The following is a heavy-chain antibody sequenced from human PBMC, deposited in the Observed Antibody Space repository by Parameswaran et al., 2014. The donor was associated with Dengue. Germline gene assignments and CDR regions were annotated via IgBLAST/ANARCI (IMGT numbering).Heavy chain of an antibody. Sequence: VRQAPGKGLEWVSYISSSSSYTNYADSVKGRFTISRDNAKNSLYLQMNSLRAEDTAVYYCAREGYSSGWSYWGQGTLVTVSS. D-gene: IGHD6-19*01. CDR2: ISSSSSYT. V-gene: IGHV3-11*06. CDR3: AREGYSSGWSY. J-gene: IGHJ4*02.